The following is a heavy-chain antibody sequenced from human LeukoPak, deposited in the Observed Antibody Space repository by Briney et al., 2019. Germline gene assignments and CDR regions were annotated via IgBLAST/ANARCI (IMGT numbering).Heavy chain of an antibody. J-gene: IGHJ4*02. Sequence: ASVKVSCKASGYTFTGYYMHWVRQAPGQGLEWMGRINPNSGGTNYAQKFQGRVTMTRDTSISTAYMELSRLRSDDTAVYYCARDADSSGWYKEGYWGQGTLVTVSS. CDR3: ARDADSSGWYKEGY. V-gene: IGHV1-2*06. D-gene: IGHD6-19*01. CDR1: GYTFTGYY. CDR2: INPNSGGT.